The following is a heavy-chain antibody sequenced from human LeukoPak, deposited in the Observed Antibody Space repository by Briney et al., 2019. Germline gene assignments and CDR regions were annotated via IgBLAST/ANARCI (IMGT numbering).Heavy chain of an antibody. Sequence: ASAKVSCKASGYTFTVYYIHWVRQAPGQGPEWMGWINPNSGGTKYAEKFQGRVTMTRDTSISTAYMEVGRLTSDDTAVYYCARDDCSGGSCYRTWGQGTLVTVSS. CDR2: INPNSGGT. J-gene: IGHJ4*02. CDR3: ARDDCSGGSCYRT. CDR1: GYTFTVYY. D-gene: IGHD2-15*01. V-gene: IGHV1-2*02.